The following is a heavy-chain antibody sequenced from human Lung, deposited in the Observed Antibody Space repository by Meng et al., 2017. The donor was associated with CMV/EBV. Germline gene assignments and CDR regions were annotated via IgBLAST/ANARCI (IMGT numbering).Heavy chain of an antibody. CDR2: INPSGGST. Sequence: AXVXVSXXASGYTFTSYYMHWVRQAPGQGREWMGIINPSGGSTSYAQKFQGRVTMTRDTSTSTVYMELSSLRSEDTAVYYCARLYCSSTSCYTAGYFQHWGQGTLVXVSS. CDR1: GYTFTSYY. CDR3: ARLYCSSTSCYTAGYFQH. J-gene: IGHJ1*01. D-gene: IGHD2-2*02. V-gene: IGHV1-46*01.